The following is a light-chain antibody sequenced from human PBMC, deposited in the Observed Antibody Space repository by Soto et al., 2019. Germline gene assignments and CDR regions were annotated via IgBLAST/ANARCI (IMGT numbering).Light chain of an antibody. CDR3: QHYDNFPLT. J-gene: IGKJ4*01. Sequence: DIRMTQSPSSLSASVGDRVTITCQASQDITNYLNWYQHKPGKAPKLLIYDASNLETGVPSRFSGSGSGTDFTFTISSLQPEDFATYYCQHYDNFPLTFGGGTKVDIK. CDR2: DAS. CDR1: QDITNY. V-gene: IGKV1-33*01.